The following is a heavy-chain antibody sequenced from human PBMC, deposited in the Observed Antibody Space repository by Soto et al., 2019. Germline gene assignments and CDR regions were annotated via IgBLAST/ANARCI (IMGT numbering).Heavy chain of an antibody. CDR1: GGTFSSYT. CDR3: ARDDCSGGSCYSNDAFDI. D-gene: IGHD2-15*01. V-gene: IGHV1-69*08. Sequence: QVQLVQSGAEVKKPRSSVKVSCKASGGTFSSYTISWVRQTPGQGLEWMGRIIPILGIANYAQKFQGRVTITADKSTSTAYMELSSLRSEDTAVYYCARDDCSGGSCYSNDAFDIWGQGTMVTVSS. J-gene: IGHJ3*02. CDR2: IIPILGIA.